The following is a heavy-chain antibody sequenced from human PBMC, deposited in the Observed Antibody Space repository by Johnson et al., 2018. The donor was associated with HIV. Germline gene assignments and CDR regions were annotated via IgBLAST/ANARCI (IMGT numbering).Heavy chain of an antibody. CDR2: ISSSGSTI. D-gene: IGHD6-6*01. CDR3: ARDLDSSLWKQDAFDI. CDR1: GFTFSDYY. Sequence: QVQLVESGGGLVKPGGSLRLSCAASGFTFSDYYMSWIRQAPGKGLEWVSYISSSGSTIYDADSVKGRFTISRDNAKNSLYLQMNSLRAEDTAVYYCARDLDSSLWKQDAFDIWGQGTMVTVSS. J-gene: IGHJ3*02. V-gene: IGHV3-11*01.